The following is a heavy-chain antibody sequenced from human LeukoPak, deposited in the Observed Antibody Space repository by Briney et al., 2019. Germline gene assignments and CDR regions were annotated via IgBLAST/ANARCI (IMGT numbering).Heavy chain of an antibody. CDR3: ARAGLYYGSGSYYFDY. CDR2: IYHSGST. V-gene: IGHV4-38-2*02. Sequence: PSETLSLTCTVSGYSISSGYYWGWIRQPPGKGLEWIGSIYHSGSTYYNPSLKSRVTISVDTSKNQFFLKLSSVTAADTAVYYCARAGLYYGSGSYYFDYWGQGTLVTVSS. D-gene: IGHD3-10*01. J-gene: IGHJ4*02. CDR1: GYSISSGYY.